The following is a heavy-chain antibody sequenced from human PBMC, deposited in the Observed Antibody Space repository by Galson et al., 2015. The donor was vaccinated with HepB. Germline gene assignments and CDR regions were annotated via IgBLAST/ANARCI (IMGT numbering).Heavy chain of an antibody. Sequence: SLRLSCAASGFTFSSYWMSWVRQAPGKGLEWVANIKRDGSEKYYVDSVKGRFTISRDNAKNSLYLQMNSLRAEDTAVYYCARRRRDVDTAMVAYYFDYWGQGTLVTVSS. CDR2: IKRDGSEK. D-gene: IGHD5-18*01. CDR1: GFTFSSYW. J-gene: IGHJ4*02. V-gene: IGHV3-7*03. CDR3: ARRRRDVDTAMVAYYFDY.